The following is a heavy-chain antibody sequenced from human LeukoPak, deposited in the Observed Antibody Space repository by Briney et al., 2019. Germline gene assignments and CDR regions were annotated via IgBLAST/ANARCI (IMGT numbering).Heavy chain of an antibody. CDR2: ISSSSSYI. CDR3: ARDLEMASDY. Sequence: ETGGSLRLSCAASGFTFSSYSMNWVRQSPGKAREWVSSISSSSSYIYYAHSVKGRFTISRDNAKNSLYLQMNSLRAEDTAVYYCARDLEMASDYWGQGTLVTVSS. CDR1: GFTFSSYS. V-gene: IGHV3-21*01. J-gene: IGHJ4*02. D-gene: IGHD5-24*01.